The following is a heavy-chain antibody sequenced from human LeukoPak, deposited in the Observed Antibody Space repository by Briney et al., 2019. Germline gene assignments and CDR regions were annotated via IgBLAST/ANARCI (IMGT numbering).Heavy chain of an antibody. J-gene: IGHJ5*02. CDR2: ISVYNGNA. CDR3: ARDINGYYYDSHGYYPTDL. CDR1: GYIFTSYG. D-gene: IGHD3-22*01. Sequence: ASVKVSCKASGYIFTSYGISWVRQAPGQGLEWMGWISVYNGNANYPQRLQGRVIMTTDTSTTTAYMELRSLRSDDTAVYYCARDINGYYYDSHGYYPTDLWGQGTLVTVSS. V-gene: IGHV1-18*01.